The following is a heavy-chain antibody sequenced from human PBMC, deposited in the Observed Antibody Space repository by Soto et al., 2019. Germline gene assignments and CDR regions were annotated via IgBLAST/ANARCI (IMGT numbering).Heavy chain of an antibody. D-gene: IGHD6-19*01. CDR2: MNPNSGNT. CDR3: ARELSSGWFSN. V-gene: IGHV1-8*01. J-gene: IGHJ4*02. Sequence: ASVKVSCKASGYTFTRSGISWVRQATGQGLEWMGWMNPNSGNTGYAQKFQGRITMTRNTSISTAYMELSSLRSEDTAVYYCARELSSGWFSNWGQGTLVTVSS. CDR1: GYTFTRSG.